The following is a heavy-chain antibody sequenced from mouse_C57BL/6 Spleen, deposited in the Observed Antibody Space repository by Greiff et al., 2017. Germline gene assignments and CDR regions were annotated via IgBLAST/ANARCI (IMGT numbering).Heavy chain of an antibody. CDR2: IHPNSGST. Sequence: QVQLKQPGAELVKPGASVKLSCKASGYTFTSYWMHWVKQRPGQGLEWIGMIHPNSGSTNYNEKFKSKATLTVDKSSSTAYMQLSSLTSEDSAVYYCAKTAQAPSYFDYWGQGTTLTVSS. CDR1: GYTFTSYW. J-gene: IGHJ2*01. D-gene: IGHD3-2*02. CDR3: AKTAQAPSYFDY. V-gene: IGHV1-64*01.